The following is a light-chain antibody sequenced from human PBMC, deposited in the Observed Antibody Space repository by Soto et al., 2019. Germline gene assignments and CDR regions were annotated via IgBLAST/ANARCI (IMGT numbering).Light chain of an antibody. Sequence: LTQPASVSGSPGQSITISCTGSSSAVGSYRFVSWYQHHPGKVPKLIIYEGGKRPSGVSNRFSGSEPGNTASLTISGLKAEDEAAYYCGSSAPSRTFVFGTGTKVTVL. CDR1: SSAVGSYRF. V-gene: IGLV2-23*01. J-gene: IGLJ1*01. CDR3: GSSAPSRTFV. CDR2: EGG.